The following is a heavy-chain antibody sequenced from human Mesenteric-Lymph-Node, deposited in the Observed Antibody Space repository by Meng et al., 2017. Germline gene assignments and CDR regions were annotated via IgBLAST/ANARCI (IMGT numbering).Heavy chain of an antibody. D-gene: IGHD2/OR15-2a*01. CDR3: ARGFLSFVRVFDY. J-gene: IGHJ4*02. Sequence: QGQLPESGPGLVKTSATLSLTCAVSGGSISSVYWWTWVRQAPGKGLEWIGYIHDSGSTYYNPSPKSRVTISADTSKNQFSLKLSSVTAADTAVYYCARGFLSFVRVFDYWGQGTLVTVSS. V-gene: IGHV4-4*02. CDR2: IHDSGST. CDR1: GGSISSVYW.